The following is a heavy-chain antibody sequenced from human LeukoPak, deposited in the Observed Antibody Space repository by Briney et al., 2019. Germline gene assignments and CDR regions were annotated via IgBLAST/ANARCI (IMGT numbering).Heavy chain of an antibody. D-gene: IGHD5-18*01. CDR1: GFTFSSYA. CDR3: AREAMTDAFDI. V-gene: IGHV3-30*04. CDR2: ISYDGSNK. Sequence: GRSLRLSCAASGFTFSSYAMHWVRQAPGKGLEWVAVISYDGSNKYYADSVKGRFTISRDNSKNTLYLQMNSLRAEDTAVYYCAREAMTDAFDIWGQGTMVTVSS. J-gene: IGHJ3*02.